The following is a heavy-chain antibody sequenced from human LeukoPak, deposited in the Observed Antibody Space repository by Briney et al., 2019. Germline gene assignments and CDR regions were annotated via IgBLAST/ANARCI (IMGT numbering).Heavy chain of an antibody. V-gene: IGHV3-23*01. J-gene: IGHJ4*02. CDR2: ISDSGGGT. CDR1: GFTFSSDA. Sequence: GGSLRLSCAASGFTFSSDAMSWVRLAPGKGLECVSVISDSGGGTYYADSVKGRFTISRDNSKNTLYLQMNSLRAEDAAVYYCAKEMPGDFDYWGQGTLVTVSS. CDR3: AKEMPGDFDY. D-gene: IGHD1-1*01.